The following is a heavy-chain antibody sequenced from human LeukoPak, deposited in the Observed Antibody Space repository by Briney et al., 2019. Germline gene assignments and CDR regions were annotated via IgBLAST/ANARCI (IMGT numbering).Heavy chain of an antibody. J-gene: IGHJ5*02. CDR3: ARDFSGWSVDP. CDR2: ISSSGSTI. V-gene: IGHV3-48*03. CDR1: GFTFSSYE. D-gene: IGHD6-19*01. Sequence: GGSLRLSCAASGFTFSSYEMNWVRQAPGKGLEWVSYISSSGSTIYYADSVKGRFTMSRDYAKNSLYLRMNSLRAEDTAVYYCARDFSGWSVDPWGQGTLVTVSS.